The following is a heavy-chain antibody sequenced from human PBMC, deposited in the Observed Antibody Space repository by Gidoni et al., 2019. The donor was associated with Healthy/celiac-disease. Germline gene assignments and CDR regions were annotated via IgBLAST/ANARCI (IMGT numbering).Heavy chain of an antibody. CDR1: GGSVSSGSYY. V-gene: IGHV4-61*01. D-gene: IGHD6-13*01. J-gene: IGHJ4*02. Sequence: QVQLQESGPGLVTPSETLSLTCTVSGGSVSSGSYYWSWIRQPPGKGLEWIGYIYYSGSTNYNPSLKSRVTISVDTSKNQFSLKLSSVTAADTAVYYCARVNSPVIGRFDGSWSPYFDYWGQGTLVTVSS. CDR2: IYYSGST. CDR3: ARVNSPVIGRFDGSWSPYFDY.